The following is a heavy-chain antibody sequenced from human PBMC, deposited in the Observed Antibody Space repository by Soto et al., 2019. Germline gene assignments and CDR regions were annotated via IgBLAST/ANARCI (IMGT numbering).Heavy chain of an antibody. V-gene: IGHV1-18*01. CDR1: GYTFFTYD. CDR2: ISTYSGDT. Sequence: QVHLVQSGVEVKTPGASVKVSCQASGYTFFTYDISWVRQAPGQGLEWMGWISTYSGDTKYAQKFQGRVTMTTDTSTTTAYLELGSLGSDDTAVYYCARHHGPTTSENWFDPWGQGTLVTVSS. J-gene: IGHJ5*02. CDR3: ARHHGPTTSENWFDP. D-gene: IGHD5-12*01.